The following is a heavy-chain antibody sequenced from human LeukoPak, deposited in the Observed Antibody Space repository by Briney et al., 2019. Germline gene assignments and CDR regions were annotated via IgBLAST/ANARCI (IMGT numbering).Heavy chain of an antibody. CDR1: GFTFGRFW. J-gene: IGHJ4*02. CDR2: IKQDGSEK. Sequence: PGGSLRLSCAGSGFTFGRFWMNWVRQAPGKGLEWVAHIKQDGSEKYYVDSVKGRFTISRDNAKNSLYLQMNSLRAEDTAVYYCARGRDGYNCWGQGTLVTVSS. D-gene: IGHD5-24*01. CDR3: ARGRDGYNC. V-gene: IGHV3-7*01.